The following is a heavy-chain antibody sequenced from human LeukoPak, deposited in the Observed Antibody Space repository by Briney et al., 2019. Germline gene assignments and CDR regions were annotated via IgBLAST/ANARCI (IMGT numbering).Heavy chain of an antibody. CDR2: IYYSGST. Sequence: PSETLSLTCTDSGGSISSSSYYWGWIRQPPGKGLEWIGSIYYSGSTYYNPSLKSRVTISVDTSKNQFSLKLSSVTAADTAVYYCARLEVELYWGQGTLVTVSS. CDR1: GGSISSSSYY. J-gene: IGHJ4*02. V-gene: IGHV4-39*01. CDR3: ARLEVELY. D-gene: IGHD2-2*01.